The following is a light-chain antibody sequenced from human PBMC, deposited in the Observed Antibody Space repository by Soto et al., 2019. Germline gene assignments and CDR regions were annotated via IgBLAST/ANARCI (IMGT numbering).Light chain of an antibody. CDR1: QSVRSN. Sequence: EIVMTQSPATLSGSPGERVTLSCRASQSVRSNVAWYQQKPGQAPRLLVYGASTRATDIPPRFSGSGSGTEFTLTISSLQSEDFAVYYCQQYNNWPRTFGQGTKVEIK. V-gene: IGKV3-15*01. CDR3: QQYNNWPRT. J-gene: IGKJ1*01. CDR2: GAS.